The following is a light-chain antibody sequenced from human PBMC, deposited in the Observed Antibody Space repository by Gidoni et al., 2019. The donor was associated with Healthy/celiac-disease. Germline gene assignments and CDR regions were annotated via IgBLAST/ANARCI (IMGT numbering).Light chain of an antibody. J-gene: IGKJ2*01. V-gene: IGKV3-20*01. CDR2: GAS. CDR1: QSVSSIY. CDR3: QQYGSSPMYT. Sequence: EIVLTQSPGTLSLSPGERATLACRASQSVSSIYLAWYQQKPGQAPRLLIYGASSWATGIPDRFSGSGSGTDFTLTISRLEPEDFAVYYCQQYGSSPMYTFGQGTKLEIK.